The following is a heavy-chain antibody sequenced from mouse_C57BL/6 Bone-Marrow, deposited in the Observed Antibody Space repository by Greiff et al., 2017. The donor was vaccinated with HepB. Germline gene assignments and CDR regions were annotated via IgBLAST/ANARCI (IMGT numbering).Heavy chain of an antibody. Sequence: EVQLVESGGGLVQPKGSLKLSCAASGFSFNTYAMNWVRQAPGKGLEWVARIRSKSNNYATYYADSVKDRFTISRDDSESMLYLQMNNLKTEDTAMHYCVRHGYYGSSFDYWGQGTTLTVSS. CDR3: VRHGYYGSSFDY. V-gene: IGHV10-1*01. CDR1: GFSFNTYA. CDR2: IRSKSNNYAT. D-gene: IGHD1-1*01. J-gene: IGHJ2*01.